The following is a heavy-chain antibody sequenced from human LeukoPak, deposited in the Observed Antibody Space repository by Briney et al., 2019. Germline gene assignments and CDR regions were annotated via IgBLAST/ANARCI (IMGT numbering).Heavy chain of an antibody. Sequence: GGSLRLSRAASGFTFSSYWMSWVRQAPGKGLEWVANIKQDGSEKYYVDSVKGRFTISRDNAKNSLYLQMNSLRAEDTAVYYCARGGRYSPFDYWGQGTLVTVSS. J-gene: IGHJ4*02. CDR1: GFTFSSYW. CDR2: IKQDGSEK. D-gene: IGHD5-18*01. V-gene: IGHV3-7*01. CDR3: ARGGRYSPFDY.